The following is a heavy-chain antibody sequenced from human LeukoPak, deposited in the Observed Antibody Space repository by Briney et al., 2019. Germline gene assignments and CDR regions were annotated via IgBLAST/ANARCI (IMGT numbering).Heavy chain of an antibody. CDR3: AREGPSFWSGPDYGMDV. V-gene: IGHV4-61*01. Sequence: SETLSLTCTVSGGSFSSGSYYWSWLRQPPGKGLEWIGYIYYSGSTNYNPSLKSRVTISVDTSKNQFSLKLSSVTAADTAVYYCAREGPSFWSGPDYGMDVWGQGTTVTVSS. CDR2: IYYSGST. CDR1: GGSFSSGSYY. D-gene: IGHD3-3*01. J-gene: IGHJ6*02.